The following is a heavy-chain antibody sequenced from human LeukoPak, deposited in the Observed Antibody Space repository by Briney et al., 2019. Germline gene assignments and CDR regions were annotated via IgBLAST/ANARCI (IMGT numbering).Heavy chain of an antibody. V-gene: IGHV1-46*01. CDR3: AKWSVAGTGFDY. J-gene: IGHJ4*02. CDR1: GYTFTSYY. D-gene: IGHD6-19*01. CDR2: INPSGGST. Sequence: GASVKVSCKASGYTFTSYYMHWVRQALGQGLEWMGIINPSGGSTSYAQKFQGRVTMTRDTSTSTVYMELSSLRSEDTAVYYCAKWSVAGTGFDYWGQGTLVTVSS.